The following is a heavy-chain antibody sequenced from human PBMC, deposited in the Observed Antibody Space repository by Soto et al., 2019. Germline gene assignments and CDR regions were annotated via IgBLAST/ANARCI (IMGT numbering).Heavy chain of an antibody. CDR2: VNPILSMS. CDR1: GDTFSFYS. V-gene: IGHV1-69*04. J-gene: IGHJ4*02. CDR3: ETSYGSGYRAFDY. Sequence: QVQLVQSGAEVKRPGSSVKVSCKASGDTFSFYSINWVRQAPGLGLEWMGRVNPILSMSNYAQRFQARATMTEDKSTRTAYMELSGLISEDTAMYYCETSYGSGYRAFDYWGQGALVSVSS. D-gene: IGHD3-10*01.